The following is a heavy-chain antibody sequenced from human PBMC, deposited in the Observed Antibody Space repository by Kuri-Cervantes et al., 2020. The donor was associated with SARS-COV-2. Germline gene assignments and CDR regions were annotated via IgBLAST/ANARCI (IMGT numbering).Heavy chain of an antibody. V-gene: IGHV3-23*01. CDR3: ARGRPLVDY. Sequence: GESLKISCAASGFTFSSYAMSWVRQAPGKGLEWVLAISGSGGSTYYADSVKGRFTISRDNSKNTLYLQMNSLRAEDTAVYCCARGRPLVDYWGQGTLVTVSS. CDR1: GFTFSSYA. CDR2: ISGSGGST. J-gene: IGHJ4*02.